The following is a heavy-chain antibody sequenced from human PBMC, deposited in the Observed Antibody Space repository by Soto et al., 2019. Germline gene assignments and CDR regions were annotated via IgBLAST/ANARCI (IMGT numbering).Heavy chain of an antibody. V-gene: IGHV1-8*01. CDR1: GYTFTSYD. CDR3: AREVVRKGFDS. CDR2: MNPNSGNT. D-gene: IGHD2-15*01. Sequence: QVQLVQSGAEVKKPGASVKVSCKASGYTFTSYDINWVRQATGQGLEWMGWMNPNSGNTDYAQKFQGRVTMTRNTSRSTAYMELSSLSSEDKAVYYCAREVVRKGFDSWGQGTRVTVSS. J-gene: IGHJ5*01.